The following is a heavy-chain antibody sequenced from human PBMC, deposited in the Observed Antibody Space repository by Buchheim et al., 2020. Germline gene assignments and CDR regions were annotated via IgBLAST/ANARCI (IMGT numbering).Heavy chain of an antibody. CDR3: ARDRGGGTSRGENYGMDV. J-gene: IGHJ6*02. D-gene: IGHD1-7*01. CDR1: GFTFSSYA. Sequence: QVQLVESGGGVVQPGRSLRLSCAASGFTFSSYAMHWVRQAPGKGLEWVAVISYDGSNKYYADSVKGRFTISRDNSKNTLYLQMNSLRAEDTAVYYCARDRGGGTSRGENYGMDVGGQGTT. V-gene: IGHV3-30-3*01. CDR2: ISYDGSNK.